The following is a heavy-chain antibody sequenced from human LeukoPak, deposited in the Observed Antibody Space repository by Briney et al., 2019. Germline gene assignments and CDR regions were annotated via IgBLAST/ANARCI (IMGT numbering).Heavy chain of an antibody. V-gene: IGHV1-2*02. J-gene: IGHJ5*02. CDR2: INPNSGGT. Sequence: GASVKVSCKASGYTFAGYYMHWVRQAPGQGLEWMGWINPNSGGTNYAQKFQGRVTMTRDTSINTAYMELSRLRSDDTAVYYCARDGKLWFGELLRNWFDPWGQGTLVTVSS. CDR1: GYTFAGYY. D-gene: IGHD3-10*01. CDR3: ARDGKLWFGELLRNWFDP.